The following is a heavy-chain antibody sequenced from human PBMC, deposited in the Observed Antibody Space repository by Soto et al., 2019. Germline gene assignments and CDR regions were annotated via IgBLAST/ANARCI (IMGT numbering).Heavy chain of an antibody. D-gene: IGHD3-10*01. CDR3: ARSGGLGPAGRVYYYYYYMDV. CDR1: GGSFSGYY. J-gene: IGHJ6*03. CDR2: INHSGST. Sequence: QVQLQQWGAGLLKPSETLSLTCAVYGGSFSGYYWSWIRQPPGKGLEWIGEINHSGSTNYNPSLKSRVTISVDTSKNQFSLKLSSVTAADTAVYYCARSGGLGPAGRVYYYYYYMDVWGKGTTVTVSS. V-gene: IGHV4-34*01.